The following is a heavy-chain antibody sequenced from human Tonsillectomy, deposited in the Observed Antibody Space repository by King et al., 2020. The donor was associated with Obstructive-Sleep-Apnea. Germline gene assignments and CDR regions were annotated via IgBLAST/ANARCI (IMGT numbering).Heavy chain of an antibody. D-gene: IGHD2-21*01. CDR3: ASEHSGDAFDI. Sequence: VPLQESGPGLVKPSQTLSLTCTVSGGSISSGGYYWRWIRQHPGKGLEWIGYIYYSGSTYYNPSLKSRVTISVDTSKNQFSLKLSSVTAADTAVYYCASEHSGDAFDIWGQGTMVTVSS. V-gene: IGHV4-31*03. J-gene: IGHJ3*02. CDR2: IYYSGST. CDR1: GGSISSGGYY.